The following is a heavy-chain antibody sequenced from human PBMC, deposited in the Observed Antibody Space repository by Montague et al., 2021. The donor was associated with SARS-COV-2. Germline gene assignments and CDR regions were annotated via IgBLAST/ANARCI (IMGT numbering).Heavy chain of an antibody. J-gene: IGHJ4*02. Sequence: SETLSLNCIVSGSSVRSYYWSWIRQPPGKGLEWIGYIYDSGSTNYNPSLKSRVTISVDTSKNQFSLKLSSVTAADTAVYYCARENTVTTFGGPYYMDSWGQGTLVTVSS. CDR2: IYDSGST. D-gene: IGHD4-17*01. CDR3: ARENTVTTFGGPYYMDS. CDR1: GSSVRSYY. V-gene: IGHV4-59*02.